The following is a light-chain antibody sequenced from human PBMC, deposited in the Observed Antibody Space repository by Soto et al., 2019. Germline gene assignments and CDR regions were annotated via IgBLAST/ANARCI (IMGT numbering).Light chain of an antibody. CDR1: QSINSN. CDR2: GAS. V-gene: IGKV3-20*01. CDR3: QQYGSSWT. J-gene: IGKJ1*01. Sequence: ENVLTQSPGTLSLSPGDRATLSCRASQSINSNLAWYQQKPGQAPRLLIYGASNRATGIPDRFSGSGSGTDFTLTISRLEPEDFAVYSCQQYGSSWTFGQGTKVDIK.